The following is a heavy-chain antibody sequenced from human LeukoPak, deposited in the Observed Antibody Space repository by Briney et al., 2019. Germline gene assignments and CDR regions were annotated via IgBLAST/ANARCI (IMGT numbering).Heavy chain of an antibody. Sequence: TGGSLRLSCTGSGFTFGDYAMSWVHQVPGKGLEWVGFIRSKIYGGTTEYAASVRGRFTISRDDSKSIAYLQMNSLKTEDTAVYYCTRDQGIAAMGTLNDYWGQGTLVTVSS. V-gene: IGHV3-49*04. J-gene: IGHJ4*02. CDR1: GFTFGDYA. CDR2: IRSKIYGGTT. CDR3: TRDQGIAAMGTLNDY. D-gene: IGHD6-13*01.